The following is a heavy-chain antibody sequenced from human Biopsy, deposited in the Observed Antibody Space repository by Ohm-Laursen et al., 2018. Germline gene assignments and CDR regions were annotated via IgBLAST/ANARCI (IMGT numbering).Heavy chain of an antibody. CDR1: GYTFTDYY. J-gene: IGHJ4*02. D-gene: IGHD3-9*01. V-gene: IGHV1-2*02. Sequence: SVKVSCKASGYTFTDYYLHWVRQAPGQGLEWMGWINPKSGGTHYLEKFRGRVTMTRDTSISTAYMEVSSLRSDDTAVYYCAVDGNDFLTDYLKIDQWGQGTLVTVSS. CDR2: INPKSGGT. CDR3: AVDGNDFLTDYLKIDQ.